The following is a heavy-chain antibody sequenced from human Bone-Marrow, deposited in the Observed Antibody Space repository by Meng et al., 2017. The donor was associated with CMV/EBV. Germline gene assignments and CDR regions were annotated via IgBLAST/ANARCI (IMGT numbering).Heavy chain of an antibody. V-gene: IGHV1-2*02. D-gene: IGHD6-25*01. CDR3: ARDSGLAGDGAAARFDY. J-gene: IGHJ4*02. CDR2: INPNSGGT. Sequence: ASVKVSCKASGYTFTGYYMHRVRQAPGQGLEWMGWINPNSGGTNYAQKFQGRVTMTRDTSISTAYMELSRLRSDDTAVYYCARDSGLAGDGAAARFDYWGQGTLVTVSS. CDR1: GYTFTGYY.